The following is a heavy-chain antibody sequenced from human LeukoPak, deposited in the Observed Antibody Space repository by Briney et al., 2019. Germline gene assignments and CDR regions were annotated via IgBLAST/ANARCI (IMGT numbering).Heavy chain of an antibody. J-gene: IGHJ4*02. V-gene: IGHV4-39*07. Sequence: PSETLSLTCIVSGGSITSTSHYWAWIRQSPGKGLEWIGSIFYTGSTYPNPSLESRITMSVDTSKNQFSLKLSSVTAPDTAVYFCARVGPVEMATTGYFDSWGQGTQVTVSS. CDR1: GGSITSTSHY. CDR3: ARVGPVEMATTGYFDS. CDR2: IFYTGST. D-gene: IGHD5-24*01.